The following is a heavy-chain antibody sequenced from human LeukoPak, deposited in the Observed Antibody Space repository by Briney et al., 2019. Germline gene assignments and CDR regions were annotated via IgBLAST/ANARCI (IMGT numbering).Heavy chain of an antibody. CDR1: GFTFSNAW. Sequence: PGGSLRLSCAASGFTFSNAWMSWVRQAPGKGLEWVGRIKSKTDGGTTDYAAPVKGRFTISRDDSKNTLYLQMNSLKTEDTAVYYCTTPPPYSSSWIYYYYYYYMDVWGKGTTVTVSS. D-gene: IGHD6-13*01. CDR2: IKSKTDGGTT. CDR3: TTPPPYSSSWIYYYYYYYMDV. V-gene: IGHV3-15*01. J-gene: IGHJ6*03.